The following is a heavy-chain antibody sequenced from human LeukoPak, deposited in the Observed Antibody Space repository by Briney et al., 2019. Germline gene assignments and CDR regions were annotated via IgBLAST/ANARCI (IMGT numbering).Heavy chain of an antibody. CDR3: ARERGEGYSYGSTDY. V-gene: IGHV3-30-3*01. J-gene: IGHJ4*02. CDR1: GFTFSSYA. CDR2: ISYDGSNR. D-gene: IGHD5-18*01. Sequence: GRSLRLSFAASGFTFSSYAMHWVRQAPGKGLEWVAVISYDGSNRYYADSVKGRFTISRDNSKNTLYLQMNSLRAEDTAVYYCARERGEGYSYGSTDYWGQGTLVTVSS.